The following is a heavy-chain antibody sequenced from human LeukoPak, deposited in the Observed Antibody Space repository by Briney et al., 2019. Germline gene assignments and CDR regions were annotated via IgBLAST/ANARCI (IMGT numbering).Heavy chain of an antibody. CDR3: ARENYYDSSVVDY. Sequence: PSQTLSLTCTVSGGSISSGDYYWSWIRQPPGKGLEWIGYIYYSGSTYHNPSLKSRVTISVDTSKNQFSLKLSSVTAADTAVYYCARENYYDSSVVDYWGQGTLVTVSS. CDR2: IYYSGST. D-gene: IGHD3-22*01. J-gene: IGHJ4*02. CDR1: GGSISSGDYY. V-gene: IGHV4-30-4*01.